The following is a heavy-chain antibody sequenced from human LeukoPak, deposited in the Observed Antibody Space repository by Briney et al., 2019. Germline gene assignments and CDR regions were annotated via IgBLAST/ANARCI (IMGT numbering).Heavy chain of an antibody. CDR3: AREGYDTNIYYKADY. CDR1: GGSISSYY. J-gene: IGHJ4*02. Sequence: SETLSLTCTVSGGSISSYYWSWIRQPPGKGLEWIGYISYSGSTSYNPSLKSRVTITLDTSKSQLSLRLSSVTAADTAVYYCAREGYDTNIYYKADYWGQGTLVTVSS. D-gene: IGHD3-22*01. CDR2: ISYSGST. V-gene: IGHV4-59*01.